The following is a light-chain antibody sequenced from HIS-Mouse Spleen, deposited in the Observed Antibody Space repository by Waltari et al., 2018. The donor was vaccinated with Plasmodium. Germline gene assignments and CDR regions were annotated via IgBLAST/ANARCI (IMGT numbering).Light chain of an antibody. CDR2: EVS. CDR1: SSDVGSNNL. V-gene: IGLV2-23*02. Sequence: QSALTQPASVSGSPGQSITISCTGTSSDVGSNNLVSWYQPPPGKAPNLMIYEVSESPYGVVMRFSGSKAGTTASLTIPGLQAEYEADYYCCSYAGSSTYVFGTGTKVTVL. J-gene: IGLJ1*01. CDR3: CSYAGSSTYV.